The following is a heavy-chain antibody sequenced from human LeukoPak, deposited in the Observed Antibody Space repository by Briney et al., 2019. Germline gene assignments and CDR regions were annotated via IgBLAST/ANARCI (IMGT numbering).Heavy chain of an antibody. CDR2: IYQSGST. V-gene: IGHV4-30-2*01. D-gene: IGHD2-21*02. Sequence: PSETLYLTCTVSGGSISSGGYFWSWIRQPPGKGLEYIGYIYQSGSTYYNPSLKSRVTISVDRSKNQFSLKLSPVTAADTAVYYCARGDMAPDYWGQGTLVTVSS. CDR1: GGSISSGGYF. CDR3: ARGDMAPDY. J-gene: IGHJ4*02.